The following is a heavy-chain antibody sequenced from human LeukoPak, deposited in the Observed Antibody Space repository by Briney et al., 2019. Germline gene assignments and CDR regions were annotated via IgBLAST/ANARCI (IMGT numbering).Heavy chain of an antibody. J-gene: IGHJ6*02. V-gene: IGHV4-59*01. CDR2: IYFSGTT. Sequence: PSETLSLTCTVSGGSISNYYWSWLRQPPGKGLEWIGYIYFSGTTNINPSLKRRVTISEEKSKNQFSLKRRSVNAADTAVYYCAREDPQTTVPEGLDVWGQGTTVTVSS. CDR3: AREDPQTTVPEGLDV. D-gene: IGHD4-17*01. CDR1: GGSISNYY.